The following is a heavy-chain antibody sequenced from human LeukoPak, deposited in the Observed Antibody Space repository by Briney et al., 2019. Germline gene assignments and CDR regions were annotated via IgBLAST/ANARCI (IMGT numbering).Heavy chain of an antibody. D-gene: IGHD4-23*01. CDR1: GGSFSGYY. V-gene: IGHV4-34*01. J-gene: IGHJ4*02. CDR3: ARSDGGKEGDY. CDR2: INQSGST. Sequence: SETLSLTCAVYGGSFSGYYWSWIRQPPGKGLGWIGEINQSGSTSYNPSLKSRVTISVDTSKNQFSLRLSSVTAADTAVYYCARSDGGKEGDYWGQGTLVTVSS.